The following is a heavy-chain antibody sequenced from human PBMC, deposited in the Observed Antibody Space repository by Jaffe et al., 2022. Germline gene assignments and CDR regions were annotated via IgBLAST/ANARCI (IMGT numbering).Heavy chain of an antibody. J-gene: IGHJ4*02. CDR2: INPNNNYA. Sequence: QVKLIQSGAEVKKPGASVTVSCKTSGYDLIGSYLHWVRQAPGQGPEWMGWINPNNNYAYYAQRFEARVTMTFDRSTRTGFLDLRSLLSDDTAVYYCAKSGGILATGIHRRFFDSWGQGTLLTVSA. D-gene: IGHD1-1*01. V-gene: IGHV1-2*02. CDR3: AKSGGILATGIHRRFFDS. CDR1: GYDLIGSY.